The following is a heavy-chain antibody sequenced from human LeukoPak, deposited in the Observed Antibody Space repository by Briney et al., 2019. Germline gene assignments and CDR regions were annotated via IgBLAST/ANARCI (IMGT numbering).Heavy chain of an antibody. Sequence: SETLSLTCAVSGYSISSGYYWGWIRQPPGKGLEWIGSIYHSGSTYYNPSLKSRVTISVDTSKNQFFLKLSSVTAADTAVYYCARHAPGIVLMVYAAGRYFDYWGQGTLVTVSS. D-gene: IGHD2-8*01. CDR1: GYSISSGYY. J-gene: IGHJ4*02. V-gene: IGHV4-38-2*01. CDR3: ARHAPGIVLMVYAAGRYFDY. CDR2: IYHSGST.